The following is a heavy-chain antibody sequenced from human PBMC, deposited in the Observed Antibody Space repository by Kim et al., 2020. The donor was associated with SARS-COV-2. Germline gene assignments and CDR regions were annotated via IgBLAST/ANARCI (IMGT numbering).Heavy chain of an antibody. CDR3: ASGDTSRWGYFYY. CDR2: ISGDGTTT. CDR1: GFTFSGYW. D-gene: IGHD6-13*01. J-gene: IGHJ4*02. Sequence: GGSLRLSCAASGFTFSGYWIHWVRQAPGKGLVWVSRISGDGTTTDYADSVKGRFTISRDTAKNTVYLQMNSLRAEDTAVYYCASGDTSRWGYFYYWGQG. V-gene: IGHV3-74*01.